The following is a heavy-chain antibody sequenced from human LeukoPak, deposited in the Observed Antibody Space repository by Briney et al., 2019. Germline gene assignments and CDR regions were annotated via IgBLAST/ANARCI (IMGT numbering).Heavy chain of an antibody. Sequence: GSLRLSCAASGFTFSSYAMSWVRQAPGKGLEWVSAISGSGGSTYYADSVTGRFTISRDNSKNTLYLQMNSLRAEDTAVYYCAKDWVASSWFNWFDPWGQGTLVTVSS. V-gene: IGHV3-23*01. CDR1: GFTFSSYA. J-gene: IGHJ5*02. CDR3: AKDWVASSWFNWFDP. CDR2: ISGSGGST. D-gene: IGHD6-13*01.